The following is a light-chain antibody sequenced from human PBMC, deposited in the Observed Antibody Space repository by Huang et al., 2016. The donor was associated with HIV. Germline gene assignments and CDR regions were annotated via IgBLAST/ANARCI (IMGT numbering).Light chain of an antibody. CDR1: QTITTY. CDR3: QQSYSSLLS. CDR2: ASS. V-gene: IGKV1-39*01. J-gene: IGKJ4*01. Sequence: DIQMTQSPSSLSASVGDRVIMTCRASQTITTYLTWYQQRPGKAPKLLIYASSSVQSGVPSRFSGSGSGTDFTLTISSLQPEDFATYYCQQSYSSLLSFGGGTKVAIK.